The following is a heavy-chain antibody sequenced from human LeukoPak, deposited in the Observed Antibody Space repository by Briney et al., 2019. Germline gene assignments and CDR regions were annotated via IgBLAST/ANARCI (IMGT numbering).Heavy chain of an antibody. CDR2: TTISGDNT. CDR1: GFTFSSYG. CDR3: AKDKTNWYFDL. J-gene: IGHJ2*01. V-gene: IGHV3-23*01. Sequence: GGSLRLSCAASGFTFSSYGMSWVRQAPGKGLEWVSATTISGDNTWHADSVKGRFTISRDNSKNTLYLQMNSLRVEDTAIYYCAKDKTNWYFDLWGRGTLVTVSS.